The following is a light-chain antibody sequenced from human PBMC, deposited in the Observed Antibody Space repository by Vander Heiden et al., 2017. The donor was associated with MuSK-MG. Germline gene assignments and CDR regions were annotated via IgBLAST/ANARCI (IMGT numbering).Light chain of an antibody. CDR2: KAS. CDR3: QQYNSYPRP. CDR1: QSISSW. J-gene: IGKJ1*01. V-gene: IGKV1-5*03. Sequence: DIQMTPSPSTLSASVGDRVTITCRASQSISSWFAWYQQKPGKAPKLLIYKASSLESGVPSRFSGSGSGTEFTLTISSLQPDEFATYYCQQYNSYPRPFGQGTKVEIK.